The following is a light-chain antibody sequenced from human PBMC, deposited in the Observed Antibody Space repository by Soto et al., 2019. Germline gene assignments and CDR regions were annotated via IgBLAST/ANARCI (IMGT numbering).Light chain of an antibody. CDR3: QQSYSTPRT. J-gene: IGKJ1*01. CDR1: QDIFNY. CDR2: AAS. V-gene: IGKV1-39*01. Sequence: DIQMTQSPSSVSASVGDRVTITCRASQDIFNYLAWYQQKPGKAPNLLIYAASSLQSGVPSRFSGSGSGTDFTLTISSLQPEDFATYYCQQSYSTPRTFGQGTKVDIK.